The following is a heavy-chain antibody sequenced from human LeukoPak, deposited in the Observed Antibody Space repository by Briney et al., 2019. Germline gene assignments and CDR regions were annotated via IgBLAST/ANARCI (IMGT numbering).Heavy chain of an antibody. Sequence: QAGGSLRLSCAASGFTFSGTTMYWVRQASGKGLEWVGHISGSAKTFVTSHTASMKGRFTMSRDDSKNTEYLLMNSLKTEDTAVYYCMVRLGGYHDVDDWGQGILVTVSS. CDR1: GFTFSGTT. V-gene: IGHV3-73*01. J-gene: IGHJ4*02. D-gene: IGHD2-15*01. CDR2: ISGSAKTFVT. CDR3: MVRLGGYHDVDD.